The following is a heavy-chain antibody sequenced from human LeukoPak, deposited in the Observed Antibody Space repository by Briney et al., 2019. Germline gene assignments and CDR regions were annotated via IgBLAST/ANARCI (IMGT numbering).Heavy chain of an antibody. Sequence: SETLSLTCTVSGGSISSAGYYWSWIRQHPGKGLEWVGYIYYSGNTYYNPSLKSRITISVDTSKNQFSLQLNSVTPEDTAVYYCARDYGRDGYNSHFDYWGQGTLVTVSS. CDR3: ARDYGRDGYNSHFDY. D-gene: IGHD5-24*01. J-gene: IGHJ4*02. V-gene: IGHV4-31*03. CDR1: GGSISSAGYY. CDR2: IYYSGNT.